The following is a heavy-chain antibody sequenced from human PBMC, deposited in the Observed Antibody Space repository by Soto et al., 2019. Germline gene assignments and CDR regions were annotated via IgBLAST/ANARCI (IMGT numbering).Heavy chain of an antibody. V-gene: IGHV1-2*02. CDR3: ARGYCNSIGCWDYFDY. D-gene: IGHD2-2*01. CDR1: GYTFTDNY. CDR2: INPTTGGT. Sequence: GASVKVSCKASGYTFTDNYLHWVRLAPGQGPEWMAWINPTTGGTKYAQKFQGRVTVTWDTSISTAYMELSSLRFGDMAIYYCARGYCNSIGCWDYFDYWGQGTQVTVSS. J-gene: IGHJ4*02.